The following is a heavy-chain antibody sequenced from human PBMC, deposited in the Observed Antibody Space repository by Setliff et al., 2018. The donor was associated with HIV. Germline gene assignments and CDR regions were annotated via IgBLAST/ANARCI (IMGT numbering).Heavy chain of an antibody. CDR2: IYYSGST. CDR3: ARAGLTLTDWFDP. Sequence: SETLSLTCTVSGGSISSHYWSWIRQPPGKGLEWIGSIYYSGSTNYNPSLKSRVTISVDTSKNQLSLQLTSVTAADTATYYCARAGLTLTDWFDPWGQGSLVTVSS. J-gene: IGHJ5*02. CDR1: GGSISSHY. V-gene: IGHV4-59*08.